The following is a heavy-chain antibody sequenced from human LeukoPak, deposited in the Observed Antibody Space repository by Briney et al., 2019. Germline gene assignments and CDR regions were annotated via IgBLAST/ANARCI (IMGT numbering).Heavy chain of an antibody. V-gene: IGHV3-23*01. J-gene: IGHJ6*03. CDR2: ISGSGDNT. Sequence: GGSLRLSCAASGITFSSYAMSWVRQAPGKGPEWVSAISGSGDNTYHADSVKGRFTISRDNSKNTLYLQMNSLRAEDTAVYYCAKDLGSSSWQTYYYYYYMDVWGKGTTVTVSS. CDR1: GITFSSYA. CDR3: AKDLGSSSWQTYYYYYYMDV. D-gene: IGHD6-13*01.